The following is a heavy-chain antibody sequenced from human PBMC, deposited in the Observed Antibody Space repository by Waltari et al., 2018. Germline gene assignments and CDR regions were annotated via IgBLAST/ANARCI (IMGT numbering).Heavy chain of an antibody. CDR1: GFTFSDYY. D-gene: IGHD3-10*01. CDR2: IKQEGSEK. V-gene: IGHV3-7*01. J-gene: IGHJ4*02. CDR3: ARGRKEGVIPIFDY. Sequence: VQLVESGGGLVKPGGSLRLSCAASGFTFSDYYMSWIRQAPGKGLEWVANIKQEGSEKYYVDSVKGRFTISRDNAKNSLYLQMNSLRAEDTAVYYCARGRKEGVIPIFDYWGQGTLVTVSS.